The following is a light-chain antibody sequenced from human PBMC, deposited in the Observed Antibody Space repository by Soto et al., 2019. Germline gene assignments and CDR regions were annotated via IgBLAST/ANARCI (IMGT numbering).Light chain of an antibody. Sequence: EIVWRQSPASLSLSPGERASLSCRASQSVSSYLAWYQQKLAQAPRLLIYDASSRATGIPARFSGSGSGTEFTLTISRLEPEDFAVYYCEYYGSSITFAGGTKVDIK. J-gene: IGKJ4*01. CDR2: DAS. CDR3: EYYGSSIT. V-gene: IGKV3-11*01. CDR1: QSVSSY.